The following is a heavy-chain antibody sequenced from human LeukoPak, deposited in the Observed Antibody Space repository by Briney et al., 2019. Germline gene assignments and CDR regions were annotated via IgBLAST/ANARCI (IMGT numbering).Heavy chain of an antibody. V-gene: IGHV3-53*01. CDR3: ARGATSTFARFDS. J-gene: IGHJ4*02. CDR1: GFSVSDHY. Sequence: PGGSLRLSCVVSGFSVSDHYMSWVRQAPGKGLQWLSVIFADDLTYYEDSIKGRFTISRDRSQNTLYLQMKSLRAEDTAVYYCARGATSTFARFDSWGQGTLVSVSS. D-gene: IGHD2/OR15-2a*01. CDR2: IFADDLT.